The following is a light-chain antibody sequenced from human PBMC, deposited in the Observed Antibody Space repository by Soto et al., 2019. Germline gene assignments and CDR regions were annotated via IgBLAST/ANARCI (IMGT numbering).Light chain of an antibody. J-gene: IGLJ1*01. V-gene: IGLV2-14*01. CDR1: SRDVGGYNY. CDR2: EVS. CDR3: SSYTSSSTYV. Sequence: QSALTQPASVSGSPGQSIAISCTGTSRDVGGYNYVSWYQQHPGKAPKLMISEVSNRPSGVSNRFSGSKSGNTASLTISGLQAEDEADYYCSSYTSSSTYVFGTGTKVTVL.